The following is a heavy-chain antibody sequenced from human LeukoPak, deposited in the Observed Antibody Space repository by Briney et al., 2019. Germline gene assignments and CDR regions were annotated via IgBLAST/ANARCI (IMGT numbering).Heavy chain of an antibody. J-gene: IGHJ4*02. V-gene: IGHV4-38-2*02. CDR1: GNSINNGYY. D-gene: IGHD3-22*01. Sequence: SETLSLTCAVSGNSINNGYYWGWIRQPPGKGLEWIASIHHSGSTYFNPSLKSRVTISVETSKNQFSLKLNSVTAADTAVYYCARDPDDKDFDYRGQGTLVTVSS. CDR2: IHHSGST. CDR3: ARDPDDKDFDY.